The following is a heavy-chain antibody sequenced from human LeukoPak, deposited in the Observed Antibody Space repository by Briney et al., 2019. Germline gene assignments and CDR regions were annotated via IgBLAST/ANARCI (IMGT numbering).Heavy chain of an antibody. D-gene: IGHD1-26*01. CDR3: ARGRSGSRDC. CDR2: IFGGDKK. J-gene: IGHJ4*02. Sequence: PGGSLRLSCAAAGFNVSLNYRSWVRQAPGKGLEWLSVIFGGDKKYYADSVKDRFTISRDNVKNTVDLQMTSLRVEDTAVYYCARGRSGSRDCWGQGTLVVVSS. CDR1: GFNVSLNY. V-gene: IGHV3-53*01.